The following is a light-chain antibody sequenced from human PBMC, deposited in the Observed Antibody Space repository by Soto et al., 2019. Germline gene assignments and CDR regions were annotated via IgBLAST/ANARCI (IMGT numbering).Light chain of an antibody. CDR1: QTISSW. V-gene: IGKV1-5*03. CDR2: KAS. CDR3: QHYKSYSEA. Sequence: DIKMTQSPSTLSGSVGDRVTITCRASQTISSWLAWYQQKPGKAPKLLIYKASTLKSGVPSRFSGSGSGTEFTLTISSLQPDDFATYYCQHYKSYSEAFGQGTKVELK. J-gene: IGKJ1*01.